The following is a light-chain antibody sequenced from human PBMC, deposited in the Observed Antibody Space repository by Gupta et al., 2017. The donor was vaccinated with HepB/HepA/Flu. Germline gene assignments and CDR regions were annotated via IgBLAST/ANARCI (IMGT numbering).Light chain of an antibody. CDR3: AVWDDSLRGRR. V-gene: IGLV1-47*01. Sequence: QSMLTQPPSASGPPGQSVTISCSGGSSNIGDNHVYWYQQFPGTTPKRLSDRHNQRTSGVPDRFSALKAGTSASRTISGLRAEDEADDYGAVWDDSLRGRRLGGGTKLT. J-gene: IGLJ2*01. CDR1: SSNIGDNH. CDR2: RHN.